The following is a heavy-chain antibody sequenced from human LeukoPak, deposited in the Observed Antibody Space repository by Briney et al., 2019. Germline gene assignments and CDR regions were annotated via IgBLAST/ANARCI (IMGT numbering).Heavy chain of an antibody. Sequence: GGSLRLSCAASGFTFNTYSMNWVRQAPGKGPEWVSSISTSSTYIYYADSVKGRFTVSRDNAKNSLYLQMNSLRAEDTAVYYCARDMKYYYDSSGYYAFDYWGQGTLVTVSS. V-gene: IGHV3-21*01. D-gene: IGHD3-22*01. J-gene: IGHJ4*02. CDR3: ARDMKYYYDSSGYYAFDY. CDR1: GFTFNTYS. CDR2: ISTSSTYI.